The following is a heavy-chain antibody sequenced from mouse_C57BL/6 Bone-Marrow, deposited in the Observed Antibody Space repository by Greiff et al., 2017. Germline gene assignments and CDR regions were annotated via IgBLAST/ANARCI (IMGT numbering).Heavy chain of an antibody. D-gene: IGHD2-14*01. CDR3: ARQSVYRPFFSYAMDY. Sequence: QVQLQQSGAELVRPGTSVKVSCKASGYAFTNYLIEWVKQRPGQGLEWIGVINPGSGGTNYNEKFKGKATLTADKSSSTAYMQLSSLTSEDSAVYFCARQSVYRPFFSYAMDYWGQGTSVTVSS. CDR2: INPGSGGT. CDR1: GYAFTNYL. V-gene: IGHV1-54*01. J-gene: IGHJ4*01.